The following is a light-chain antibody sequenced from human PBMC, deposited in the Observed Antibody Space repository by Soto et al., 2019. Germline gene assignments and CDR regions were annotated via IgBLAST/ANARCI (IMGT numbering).Light chain of an antibody. V-gene: IGKV3-20*01. Sequence: EIVLTQSPGTLSLSPGERATLSCRASQSVTSNFLAWYRQKPGQAPRLLIYYASSRATGIPDRFRGSGSGTEFTLTISRLEPEDFAVYYCQQYGSSLSITFGQGTRLEIK. CDR3: QQYGSSLSIT. CDR1: QSVTSNF. J-gene: IGKJ5*01. CDR2: YAS.